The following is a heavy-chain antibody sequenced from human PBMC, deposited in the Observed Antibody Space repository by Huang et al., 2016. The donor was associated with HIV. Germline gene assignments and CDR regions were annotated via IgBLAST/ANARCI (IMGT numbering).Heavy chain of an antibody. CDR1: GFKLSGFG. V-gene: IGHV3-30*18. CDR2: ISYDGRSQ. D-gene: IGHD2-15*01. J-gene: IGHJ4*02. Sequence: QVHLVESGGGVVQPGGSLRLSCAASGFKLSGFGMPWVRRAPGKGLEWVAVISYDGRSQFYTDSVKGRFTISRDNSDNTLSLQMKGLRPDDTAVYYCAKESRWFSDFDHWGQGVLVSVSS. CDR3: AKESRWFSDFDH.